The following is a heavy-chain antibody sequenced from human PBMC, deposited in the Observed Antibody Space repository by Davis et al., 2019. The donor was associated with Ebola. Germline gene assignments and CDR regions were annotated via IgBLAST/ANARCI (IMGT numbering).Heavy chain of an antibody. Sequence: GESLKISCAASGFTFSSYSMNWVRQAPGKGLEWVSYISSTSTTIYNADSVKGRFTISRDNAKNSLYLQMNSLRDEDTAVYYCARGLGAPGGYGMDVGGQGTTGTVSS. J-gene: IGHJ6*02. CDR1: GFTFSSYS. V-gene: IGHV3-48*02. CDR2: ISSTSTTI. D-gene: IGHD3-9*01. CDR3: ARGLGAPGGYGMDV.